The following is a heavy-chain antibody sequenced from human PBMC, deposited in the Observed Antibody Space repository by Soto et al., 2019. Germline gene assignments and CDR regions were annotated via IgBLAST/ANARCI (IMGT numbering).Heavy chain of an antibody. CDR2: VFYSGIT. J-gene: IGHJ4*02. CDR1: VESITSSY. V-gene: IGHV4-59*01. Sequence: PSETLCITWIFSVESITSSYWTWIRQPPGKGLDRIAYVFYSGITSYNPSLKGRVTISVDTSKNQFSLNLRSVTAADTAIYYCARLGVETPGPFDYWGQGTMVTVSS. D-gene: IGHD1-1*01. CDR3: ARLGVETPGPFDY.